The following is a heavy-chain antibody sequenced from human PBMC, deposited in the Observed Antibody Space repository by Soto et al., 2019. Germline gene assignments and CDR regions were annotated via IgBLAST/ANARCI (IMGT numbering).Heavy chain of an antibody. D-gene: IGHD5-18*01. J-gene: IGHJ6*02. V-gene: IGHV3-33*01. CDR1: GISFRSSG. Sequence: QVQLVESGGGVVQPGRSLRLSCAASGISFRSSGMHWVRQAPGKGLEWVAVIWYDGSNKYYADSVRGRFTISRDNSKNTLFLQMDSLRVEDTAVYYCASDRRGYSYGPNREYYYGMDVWGQGTTVTVSS. CDR2: IWYDGSNK. CDR3: ASDRRGYSYGPNREYYYGMDV.